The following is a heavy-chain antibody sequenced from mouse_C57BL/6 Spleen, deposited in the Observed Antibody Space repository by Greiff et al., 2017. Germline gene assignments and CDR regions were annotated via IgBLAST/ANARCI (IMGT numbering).Heavy chain of an antibody. J-gene: IGHJ2*01. CDR1: GYAFSSSW. CDR2: IYPGDGDT. V-gene: IGHV1-82*01. D-gene: IGHD1-1*01. CDR3: DSSYGY. Sequence: VKLQQSGPELVKPGASVKISCKASGYAFSSSWMNWVKQRPGKGLEWIGRIYPGDGDTNYNGKFKGKATLTADKSSSTAYMQLSSLTSEDSAVYFCDSSYGYWGQGTTLTVSS.